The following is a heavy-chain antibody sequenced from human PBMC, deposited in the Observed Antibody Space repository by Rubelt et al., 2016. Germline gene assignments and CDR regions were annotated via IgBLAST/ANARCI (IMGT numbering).Heavy chain of an antibody. V-gene: IGHV3-21*01. CDR3: ARLSVTTVAPYFDY. Sequence: LQLQESGPGLVKPSETLSLTCTVSGGSISSSSYYWGWIRQPPGKGLEWVSSISSSSSYIYYADSVKVRFTISRDNAKNSLYLQMNSLRAEDTAVYYCARLSVTTVAPYFDYWGQGTLVTVSS. D-gene: IGHD4-11*01. CDR1: GGSISSSS. J-gene: IGHJ4*02. CDR2: ISSSSSYI.